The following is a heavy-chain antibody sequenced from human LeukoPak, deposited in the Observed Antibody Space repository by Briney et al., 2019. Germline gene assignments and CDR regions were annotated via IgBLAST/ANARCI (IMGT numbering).Heavy chain of an antibody. D-gene: IGHD3-10*02. CDR2: ISSSGSTI. Sequence: GGSLRLSCAASGLIFRSYWMHWVRQAPGKGLVWVSYISSSGSTIYYADSVKGRFTISRDNAKNSLYLQMNSLRAEDTAVYYCAELGITMIGGVWGKGTTVTISS. CDR1: GLIFRSYW. CDR3: AELGITMIGGV. J-gene: IGHJ6*04. V-gene: IGHV3-48*04.